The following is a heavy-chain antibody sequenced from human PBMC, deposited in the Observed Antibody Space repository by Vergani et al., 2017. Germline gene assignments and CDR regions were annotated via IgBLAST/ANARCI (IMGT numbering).Heavy chain of an antibody. CDR2: FDPEDGET. J-gene: IGHJ4*02. D-gene: IGHD6-19*01. CDR3: KGGGWYGPVDY. Sequence: QVQLVQSGAEVKKPGASVKVSCKVSGYTLTELSMHWVRQAPGKGLEWMGGFDPEDGETIYAQKVQGRVTMTEDTSTDTDDMELSSLRSEDTAVYYCKGGGWYGPVDYWGQGTLVTVSS. CDR1: GYTLTELS. V-gene: IGHV1-24*01.